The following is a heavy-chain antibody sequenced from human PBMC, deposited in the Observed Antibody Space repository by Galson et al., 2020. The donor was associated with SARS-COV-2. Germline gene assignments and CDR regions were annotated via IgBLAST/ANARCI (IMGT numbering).Heavy chain of an antibody. CDR1: GYSISSGYY. Sequence: SETLSLTCTVSGYSISSGYYWGWIRQPPGQGLEWIGSIYHSGSTYYNPSLKSRVTISVDTSKNQFSLKLSSVTAADTAVYYCAGTIFASRYPDLWGRGTLVTVSS. D-gene: IGHD3-3*01. CDR3: AGTIFASRYPDL. V-gene: IGHV4-38-2*02. CDR2: IYHSGST. J-gene: IGHJ2*01.